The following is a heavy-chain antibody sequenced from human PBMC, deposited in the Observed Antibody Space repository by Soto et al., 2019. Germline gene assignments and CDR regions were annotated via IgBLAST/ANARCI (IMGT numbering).Heavy chain of an antibody. J-gene: IGHJ4*02. D-gene: IGHD6-13*01. CDR3: AKDSWYFDL. CDR2: VYDLDGT. CDR1: GLTVSGKKY. Sequence: PGGSLRLSCVASGLTVSGKKYMAWVRQAPGKGPEWLSGVYDLDGTYYADSVRGRFTISRDNSKNTVYLQMDSLRAEDTAVYYCAKDSWYFDLWSQGSQVTVSS. V-gene: IGHV3-53*01.